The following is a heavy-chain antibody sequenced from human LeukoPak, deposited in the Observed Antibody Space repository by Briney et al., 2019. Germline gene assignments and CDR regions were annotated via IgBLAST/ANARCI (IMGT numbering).Heavy chain of an antibody. Sequence: GGSLRLSCAASGFTFSTYAMHWVRQAPGKGLEWVAFIRYDGSNKYYADSVKGRFTISRDNSKNTLYLQMNSLRPEDTAVYYCAKNRGSGWYFHYWGQGTLVTVSS. CDR2: IRYDGSNK. CDR1: GFTFSTYA. V-gene: IGHV3-30*02. D-gene: IGHD6-19*01. J-gene: IGHJ4*02. CDR3: AKNRGSGWYFHY.